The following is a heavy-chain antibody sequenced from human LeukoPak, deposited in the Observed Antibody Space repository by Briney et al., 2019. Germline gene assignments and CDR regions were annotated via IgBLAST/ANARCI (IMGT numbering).Heavy chain of an antibody. CDR2: ISKGGGYI. CDR3: VRDMGRESIFDY. Sequence: GGSLRLSCVDSGFTFSNYSFNWVRQAPGKGLEWVSSISKGGGYIYQTDSVKGRFTISRDNAKNSLFLEMNSLRVEDTAVYYCVRDMGRESIFDYWGQGTLVTVSS. CDR1: GFTFSNYS. V-gene: IGHV3-21*01. J-gene: IGHJ4*02.